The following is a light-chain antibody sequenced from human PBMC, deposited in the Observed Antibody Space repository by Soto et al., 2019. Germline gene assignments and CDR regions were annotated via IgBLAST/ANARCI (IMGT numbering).Light chain of an antibody. Sequence: QSVLTQPASVSGSPGQSITISCTGTSGDIGSYNRVSWYQQHPGKAPKLIIYEVTDRPSGVSNRFSGSKSGNTASLTISGLQAEDEAEYYCSSCTNINTRACVFGTGTKLTVL. CDR1: SGDIGSYNR. V-gene: IGLV2-14*01. CDR3: SSCTNINTRACV. CDR2: EVT. J-gene: IGLJ1*01.